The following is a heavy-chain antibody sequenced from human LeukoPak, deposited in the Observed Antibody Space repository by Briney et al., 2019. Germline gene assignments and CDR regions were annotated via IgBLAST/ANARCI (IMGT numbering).Heavy chain of an antibody. CDR2: IYHSGST. D-gene: IGHD3-3*01. V-gene: IGHV4-4*02. J-gene: IGHJ6*03. Sequence: KPSETLSLTCAVSGGSISSSDWWSWVRQPPGKGLEWIGEIYHSGSTNYNPSLKSRVTISVDKSKNQFSLKLSSVTAADTAVYYCARAFPWTIFGVVIGYYMDVWGKGTTVTVSS. CDR3: ARAFPWTIFGVVIGYYMDV. CDR1: GGSISSSDW.